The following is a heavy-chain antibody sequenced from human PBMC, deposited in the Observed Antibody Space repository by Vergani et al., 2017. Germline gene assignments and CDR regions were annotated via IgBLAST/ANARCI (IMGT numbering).Heavy chain of an antibody. J-gene: IGHJ6*03. CDR2: ISYDGSNK. V-gene: IGHV3-30*04. Sequence: QVQLVQSGAEVKKPGSSVKVSCKASGGTFSSYAMHWVRQAPGKGLEWVAVISYDGSNKYYADSVKGRFTISRDNSKNTLYLQMNSLRAEDTAVYYCARETITIFGVVIHYMDVWGKGTTVTVSS. CDR3: ARETITIFGVVIHYMDV. D-gene: IGHD3-3*01. CDR1: GGTFSSYA.